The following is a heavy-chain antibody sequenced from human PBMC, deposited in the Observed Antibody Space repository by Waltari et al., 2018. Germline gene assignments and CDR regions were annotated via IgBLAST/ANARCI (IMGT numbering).Heavy chain of an antibody. CDR3: ARDQRFRGVIIIPQPPDAFDI. V-gene: IGHV4-39*01. J-gene: IGHJ3*02. Sequence: QLQLQESGPGLVKPSETLSLTCTVSGGSISSSSYYWGWIRQPPGKGLEWIGSIYYSGGTYYNPSLKSRVTISVDTSKNQFSLKLSSVTAADTAVYYCARDQRFRGVIIIPQPPDAFDIWGQGTMVTVSS. CDR2: IYYSGGT. CDR1: GGSISSSSYY. D-gene: IGHD3-10*01.